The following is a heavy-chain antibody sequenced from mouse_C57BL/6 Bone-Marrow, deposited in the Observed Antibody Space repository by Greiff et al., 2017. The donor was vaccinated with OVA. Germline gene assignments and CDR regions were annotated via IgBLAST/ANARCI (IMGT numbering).Heavy chain of an antibody. CDR2: IYPRSGNT. V-gene: IGHV1-81*01. CDR1: GYTFTSSG. J-gene: IGHJ3*01. D-gene: IGHD1-1*01. CDR3: GFYYGSRNAY. Sequence: VKLMESGAELARPGASVKLSCKASGYTFTSSGISWVKQRTGQGLEWIGEIYPRSGNTSYNEKFKGKAKLTADKSSSTAYMELRRLTSEDSAVYFCGFYYGSRNAYWGQGTLVTVSA.